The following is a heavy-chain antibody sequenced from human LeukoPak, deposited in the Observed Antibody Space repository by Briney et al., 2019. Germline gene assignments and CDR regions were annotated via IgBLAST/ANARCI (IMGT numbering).Heavy chain of an antibody. CDR1: GGSFSGYY. D-gene: IGHD2-15*01. Sequence: YPSETLSLTCAVYGGSFSGYYWSWIRQPPGRGLEWIGETNHSGSTNYNPSLKSRVAISVDTSKNQFSLKLSSVTAADTAVYYCARIAVVAVYYYMDVWGKGTTVTVSS. CDR2: TNHSGST. CDR3: ARIAVVAVYYYMDV. J-gene: IGHJ6*03. V-gene: IGHV4-34*01.